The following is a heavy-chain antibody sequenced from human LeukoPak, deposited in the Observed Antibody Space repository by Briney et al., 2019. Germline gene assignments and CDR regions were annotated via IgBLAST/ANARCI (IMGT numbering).Heavy chain of an antibody. CDR1: GFTFSSYW. D-gene: IGHD3-3*01. J-gene: IGHJ4*02. CDR3: ARDKEAAVDFWGGYYPL. Sequence: PGGSLRLSCAASGFTFSSYWMGWVRQAPGKGLEWVANIKRDGSEKYYGDSVKGRFTVSRDNAMNSLYLQMTSLRAEDTAVYYCARDKEAAVDFWGGYYPLWGQGTLVIVSS. CDR2: IKRDGSEK. V-gene: IGHV3-7*01.